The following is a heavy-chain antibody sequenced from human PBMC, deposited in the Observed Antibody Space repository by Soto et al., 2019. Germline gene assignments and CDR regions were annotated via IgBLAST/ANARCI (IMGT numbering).Heavy chain of an antibody. CDR3: ARSIVGATLPIDY. Sequence: GGSLRLSCAASGFTFSDYYTSWIRQAPGKGLEWVSYISSSSSYTNYADSVKGRFTISRDNAKNSLYLQMNSLRAEDTAVYYCARSIVGATLPIDYWGQGTLVTVSS. J-gene: IGHJ4*02. CDR1: GFTFSDYY. D-gene: IGHD1-26*01. V-gene: IGHV3-11*06. CDR2: ISSSSSYT.